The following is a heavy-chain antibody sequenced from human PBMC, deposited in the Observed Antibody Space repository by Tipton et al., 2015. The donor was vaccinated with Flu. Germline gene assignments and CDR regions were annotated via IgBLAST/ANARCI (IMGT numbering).Heavy chain of an antibody. J-gene: IGHJ6*02. Sequence: TLSLTCSVSGASMTTYFWSWIRKPPGKGLEWIGYVHSIGTTNYNPSLRSRVTISVDTSRNQFSLKLNSLTAADTAVYYCAKTLILFYDSGAFDYYGLDVWGQGTTVTVSS. V-gene: IGHV4-59*01. CDR3: AKTLILFYDSGAFDYYGLDV. CDR2: VHSIGTT. D-gene: IGHD2-15*01. CDR1: GASMTTYF.